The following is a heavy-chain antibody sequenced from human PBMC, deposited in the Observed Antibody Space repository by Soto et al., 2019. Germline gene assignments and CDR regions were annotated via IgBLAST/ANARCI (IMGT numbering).Heavy chain of an antibody. V-gene: IGHV3-7*01. CDR2: IKQDGSEN. J-gene: IGHJ4*02. Sequence: EVQLVESGGGLVQPGGSLRLSCAASGFTFSNYWMSWVRQAPGKGLEWVANIKQDGSENYYVDSVKGRFTTSRDNTKNSFYLQMNILRAEDTAVYYCASDQIKGWKLDYWCRGTLVTVSS. CDR3: ASDQIKGWKLDY. D-gene: IGHD1-1*01. CDR1: GFTFSNYW.